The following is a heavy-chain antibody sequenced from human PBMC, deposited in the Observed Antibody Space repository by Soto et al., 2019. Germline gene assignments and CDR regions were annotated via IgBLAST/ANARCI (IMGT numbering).Heavy chain of an antibody. CDR3: AKYCSGGSCYSSTLNPPYFDY. CDR2: ISSSGSTI. V-gene: IGHV3-11*01. Sequence: GGSLRLSCAASGFTFSDYYMSWIRQAPGKGLEWVSYISSSGSTIYYADSVKGRFTISRDNSKNTLYLQMNSLRAEDTAVYYCAKYCSGGSCYSSTLNPPYFDYWGQGTLVTVSS. CDR1: GFTFSDYY. J-gene: IGHJ4*02. D-gene: IGHD2-15*01.